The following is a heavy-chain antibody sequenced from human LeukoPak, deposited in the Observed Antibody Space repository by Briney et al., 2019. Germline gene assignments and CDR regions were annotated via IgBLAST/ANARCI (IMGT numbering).Heavy chain of an antibody. CDR2: IKSQIGGGTR. D-gene: IGHD6-13*01. V-gene: IGHV3-15*01. CDR3: TTGGWTAGN. J-gene: IGHJ4*02. Sequence: GGSLRLSCAASGFTVTNAWMSWVRQAPGKGLEWVGRIKSQIGGGTRDYAAPVKGRFTISKDDSKNTLYLQMNGLKTDDTAVYYCTTGGWTAGNWGQGTLVAVSS. CDR1: GFTVTNAW.